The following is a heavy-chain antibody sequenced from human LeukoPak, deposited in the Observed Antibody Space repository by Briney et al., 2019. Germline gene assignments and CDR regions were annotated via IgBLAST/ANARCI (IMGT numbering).Heavy chain of an antibody. Sequence: GGSLRLSCAASGFTFTTYWMHWVRQAPGKGLVWVSHNNSDGSITSYADSVKGRFTISRDNAKNTLYLQMNSLRAEDTAVYYCARDAVDTANAVWGQGTTVTVSS. CDR1: GFTFTTYW. D-gene: IGHD5-18*01. V-gene: IGHV3-74*01. CDR3: ARDAVDTANAV. CDR2: NNSDGSIT. J-gene: IGHJ6*02.